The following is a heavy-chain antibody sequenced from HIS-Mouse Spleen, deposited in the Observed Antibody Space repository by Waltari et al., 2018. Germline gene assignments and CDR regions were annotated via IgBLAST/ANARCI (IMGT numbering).Heavy chain of an antibody. J-gene: IGHJ2*01. Sequence: QLQLQESGTGLVKPSETLSLTCTVSGGSISSSSYYWGWIRQPPGKGLGWIGSIYYSGRTYYNPSLKSRVTISVDTSKNQFSLKLSSVTAADTAVYYCAREIPYSSSWYDWYFDLWGRGTLVTVSS. CDR3: AREIPYSSSWYDWYFDL. CDR1: GGSISSSSYY. D-gene: IGHD6-13*01. CDR2: IYYSGRT. V-gene: IGHV4-39*07.